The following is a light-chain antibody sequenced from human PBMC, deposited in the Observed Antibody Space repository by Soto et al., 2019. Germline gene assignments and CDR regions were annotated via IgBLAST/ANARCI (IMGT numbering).Light chain of an antibody. CDR3: RQYNNWPPST. Sequence: EIVMTQSPDTLSVSPGDRAALSCRTSQSFSSDLVCYQQTPGQAPRLLIYDKSSRAAGVPARFSGSGTGADFTLTINTLQSEDVGVYYCRQYNNWPPSTFGQGTRLEIK. CDR1: QSFSSD. V-gene: IGKV3-15*01. CDR2: DKS. J-gene: IGKJ5*01.